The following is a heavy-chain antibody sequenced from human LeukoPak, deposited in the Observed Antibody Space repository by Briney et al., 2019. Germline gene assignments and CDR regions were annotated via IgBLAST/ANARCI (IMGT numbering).Heavy chain of an antibody. J-gene: IGHJ3*02. CDR2: TYYRSKWYK. CDR1: GDSVSSNSAT. CDR3: ARGGQGDGYSADEAFDM. D-gene: IGHD5-24*01. Sequence: SQTLSLTCALSGDSVSSNSATWNWIRQSPSRGLEWLGSTYYRSKWYKYYAVSVKGRITINPDTSKNQFSLQLNSVTPEDTAVYYCARGGQGDGYSADEAFDMWGQGTMVTVSS. V-gene: IGHV6-1*01.